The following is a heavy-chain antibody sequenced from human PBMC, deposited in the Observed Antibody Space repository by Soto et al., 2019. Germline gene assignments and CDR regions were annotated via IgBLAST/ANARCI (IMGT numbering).Heavy chain of an antibody. Sequence: GGSLRLSCAASGFTFSSYSMNWVRQAPGKGLEWVSYISSSSSTINYADSVKGRYTISRDNAKNSLYLQMNSLRAEDKGVYYCARDGGHYFDYWGQGTLVTVSS. V-gene: IGHV3-48*01. CDR2: ISSSSSTI. CDR3: ARDGGHYFDY. CDR1: GFTFSSYS. J-gene: IGHJ4*02.